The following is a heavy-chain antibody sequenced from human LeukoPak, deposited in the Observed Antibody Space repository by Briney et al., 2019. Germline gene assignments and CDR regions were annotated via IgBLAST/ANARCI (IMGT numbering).Heavy chain of an antibody. D-gene: IGHD6-19*01. CDR3: AKDSGIAVAGTLRAFDI. J-gene: IGHJ3*02. CDR2: ISYDGSNK. V-gene: IGHV3-30*18. Sequence: PGGSLRLSCAASGFTLSSYGMHWVRQAPGKGLEWVAVISYDGSNKYFADSVKGRFTTSRDNSKNTLYLQMNSLRAEDTAVYYCAKDSGIAVAGTLRAFDIWGQGTMVTVSS. CDR1: GFTLSSYG.